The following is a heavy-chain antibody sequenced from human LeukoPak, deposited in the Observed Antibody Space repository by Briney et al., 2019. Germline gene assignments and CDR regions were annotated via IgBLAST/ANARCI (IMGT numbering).Heavy chain of an antibody. V-gene: IGHV1-69*02. J-gene: IGHJ4*02. CDR3: ASYSSSSGSLDC. CDR2: IIPILGIA. D-gene: IGHD6-6*01. Sequence: SVKVSCKAPGGTFSSYTISWVRQAPGQGVEWMGRIIPILGIANYAQKFQGRVTITADKSTSTAYMELSSLRSEDTAVYYCASYSSSSGSLDCWGQGTLVTVSS. CDR1: GGTFSSYT.